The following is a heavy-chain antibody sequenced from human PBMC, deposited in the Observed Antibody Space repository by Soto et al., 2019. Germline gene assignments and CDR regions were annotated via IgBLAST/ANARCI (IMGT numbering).Heavy chain of an antibody. CDR2: IYSGGST. V-gene: IGHV3-53*02. CDR1: GFTVSSNY. J-gene: IGHJ4*02. Sequence: EVQLVETGGGLIQPGGSLRLSCAASGFTVSSNYMSWVRQAPGKGLEWVSVIYSGGSTYYADSVKGRFTISRDNSKNTLYLQRNSLRAEDTAVYYCARDEGGYSSGWVVHFDYWGQGTLVTVSS. D-gene: IGHD6-19*01. CDR3: ARDEGGYSSGWVVHFDY.